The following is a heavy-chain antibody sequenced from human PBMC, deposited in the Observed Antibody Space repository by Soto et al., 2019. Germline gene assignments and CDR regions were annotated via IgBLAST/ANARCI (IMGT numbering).Heavy chain of an antibody. D-gene: IGHD3-9*01. Sequence: SETLSLTCPVSGGSISSSSYYWGWIRQPPGKGLEWIGRIYYSGSTYYNPSLKSRVTISVDTSKNQFSLKLSSVTAAAPAVYYCARRREGSRVVRSFDWLLQPSYFDYWGQGTIVTVYS. CDR2: IYYSGST. CDR1: GGSISSSSYY. CDR3: ARRREGSRVVRSFDWLLQPSYFDY. J-gene: IGHJ4*02. V-gene: IGHV4-39*01.